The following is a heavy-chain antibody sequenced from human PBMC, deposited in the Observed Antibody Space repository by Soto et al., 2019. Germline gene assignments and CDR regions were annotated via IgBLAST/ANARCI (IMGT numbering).Heavy chain of an antibody. D-gene: IGHD5-12*01. Sequence: PSETLSLTCTVSGGSISSGGYYWSWIRQHPGKGLEWIGYIFYSGTTYYNPSLKSRVTISVDTSKNQFSLKLSSVTAADTAVYYCAAGGGLPRYYWGQGTLVTVSS. V-gene: IGHV4-31*03. CDR2: IFYSGTT. CDR1: GGSISSGGYY. CDR3: AAGGGLPRYY. J-gene: IGHJ4*02.